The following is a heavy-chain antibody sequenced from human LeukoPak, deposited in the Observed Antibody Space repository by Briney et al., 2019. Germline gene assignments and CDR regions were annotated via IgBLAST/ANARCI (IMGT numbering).Heavy chain of an antibody. CDR3: ARGCPTGTTGYYYYMDV. V-gene: IGHV4-31*03. J-gene: IGHJ6*03. CDR2: IYYSGST. D-gene: IGHD1-7*01. Sequence: SETLSLTCTVSGGSISSGGYYWSWIRQHPGKGLEWIGYIYYSGSTYYNPSLKSRVTISVDTSKNQFSLKLSSVTAADTAVYYCARGCPTGTTGYYYYMDVWGKGTTVTVYS. CDR1: GGSISSGGYY.